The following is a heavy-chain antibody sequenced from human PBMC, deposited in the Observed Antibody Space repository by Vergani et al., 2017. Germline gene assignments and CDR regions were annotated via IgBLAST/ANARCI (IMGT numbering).Heavy chain of an antibody. J-gene: IGHJ4*02. Sequence: QVQLAESGGGLVKPGGSLRLSCAASGFTFRDYYMTWIRQAPGKGLEWVSYISSSSGYTNYADSVKGRFTISRDNAKNSLYLQMNSLRAEDTAVYYCARERIAGNRYLDYWGQGSLVTVAS. V-gene: IGHV3-11*06. CDR2: ISSSSGYT. CDR1: GFTFRDYY. D-gene: IGHD6-13*01. CDR3: ARERIAGNRYLDY.